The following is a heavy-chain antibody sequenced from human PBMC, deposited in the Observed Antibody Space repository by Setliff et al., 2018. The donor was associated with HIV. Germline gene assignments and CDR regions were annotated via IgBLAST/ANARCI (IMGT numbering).Heavy chain of an antibody. CDR1: GFTFSSSW. V-gene: IGHV3-74*01. CDR2: INTDGSNT. CDR3: ARKGD. Sequence: GGSLRLSCAASGFTFSSSWMHWVRQALGKGLVWVSRINTDGSNTNYADSVKGRFTISRDNSKNTLYLQMNSLRAEDTAVYYCARKGDWGQGTLVTVSS. J-gene: IGHJ4*02.